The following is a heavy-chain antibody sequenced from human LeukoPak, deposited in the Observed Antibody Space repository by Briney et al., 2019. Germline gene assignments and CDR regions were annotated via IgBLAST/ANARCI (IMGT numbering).Heavy chain of an antibody. D-gene: IGHD3-22*01. CDR3: ARHYYDSSGYYSDY. Sequence: ASVKVSCKASGGTFSSYAISWVRQAPGQGLEWMGRIIPILGIANYAQKFQGRVMITADKSTSTAYMELSSLRSEDTAVYYCARHYYDSSGYYSDYWGQGTLVTVSS. CDR1: GGTFSSYA. J-gene: IGHJ4*02. CDR2: IIPILGIA. V-gene: IGHV1-69*04.